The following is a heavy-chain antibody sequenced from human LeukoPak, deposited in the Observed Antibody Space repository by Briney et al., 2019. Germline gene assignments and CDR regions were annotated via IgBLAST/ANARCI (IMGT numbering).Heavy chain of an antibody. CDR2: INHSGST. J-gene: IGHJ4*02. D-gene: IGHD2-21*02. CDR1: GGSFSGYY. V-gene: IGHV4-34*01. CDR3: ASATFGLTKSFDY. Sequence: SETLSLTCAVYGGSFSGYYWSWIRQPPGKGLEWIGEINHSGSTNYNPSLKSRVTISVDTSKNQFSPKLSSVTAADTAVYYCASATFGLTKSFDYWGQGTLVTVSS.